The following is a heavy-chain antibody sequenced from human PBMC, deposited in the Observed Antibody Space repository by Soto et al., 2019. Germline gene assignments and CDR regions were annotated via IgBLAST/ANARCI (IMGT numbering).Heavy chain of an antibody. J-gene: IGHJ3*02. Sequence: ASVKVSCKASGYTFTSYDINWVRLATGQGLEWMGWMNPNSGNTAYAQKFQGRVTMTRNTSISTAYMELSSLRSEDTAVYYCARGPQVRYFDWFPRGGAFDIWGQGTMVTVSS. CDR1: GYTFTSYD. D-gene: IGHD3-9*01. CDR2: MNPNSGNT. V-gene: IGHV1-8*01. CDR3: ARGPQVRYFDWFPRGGAFDI.